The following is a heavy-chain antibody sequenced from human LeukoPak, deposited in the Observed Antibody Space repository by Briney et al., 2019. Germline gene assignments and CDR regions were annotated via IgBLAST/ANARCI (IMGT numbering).Heavy chain of an antibody. V-gene: IGHV3-30*02. D-gene: IGHD6-13*01. CDR2: IGFDGSNE. Sequence: PGGSRRPSCAASGFTFRGYGRHWVRQAPGKGLEWVAFIGFDGSNEYYADSVKGRFTISRDNSKNTLFVQMNSLRAEDTAVYYCAKERVVAAGSFRSMDVWSKGTTVTVSS. J-gene: IGHJ6*03. CDR1: GFTFRGYG. CDR3: AKERVVAAGSFRSMDV.